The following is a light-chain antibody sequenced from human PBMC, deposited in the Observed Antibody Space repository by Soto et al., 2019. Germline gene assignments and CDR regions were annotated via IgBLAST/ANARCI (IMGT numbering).Light chain of an antibody. CDR2: EVS. Sequence: QSALTQPASVSGSPGQSITISCTGTSSDVGGYNYVSWYQQHPGKAPKVMLHEVSNRPSGVSNRFSGSKSGNTASLTISGLQAEDEADYYCCSSGGSPTYVFGTGTKVTVL. CDR1: SSDVGGYNY. V-gene: IGLV2-14*01. CDR3: CSSGGSPTYV. J-gene: IGLJ1*01.